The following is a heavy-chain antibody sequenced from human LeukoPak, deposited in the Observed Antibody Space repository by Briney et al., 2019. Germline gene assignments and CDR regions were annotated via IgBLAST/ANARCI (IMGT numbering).Heavy chain of an antibody. CDR3: AKQGRNDFVDS. D-gene: IGHD3-3*01. Sequence: GGSLRLSCAVSGFTFNSYTMHWVRQAPGTGLEWVAVISYDGSNAFYTDSVKGRFTISRDNSKNTIYLQMNSLRADDTAVYYCAKQGRNDFVDSWGQGTLVTASS. V-gene: IGHV3-30*18. CDR1: GFTFNSYT. J-gene: IGHJ4*02. CDR2: ISYDGSNA.